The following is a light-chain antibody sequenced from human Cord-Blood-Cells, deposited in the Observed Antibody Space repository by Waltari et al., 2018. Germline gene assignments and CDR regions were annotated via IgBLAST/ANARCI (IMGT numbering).Light chain of an antibody. CDR3: SSYTSSSTPVI. J-gene: IGLJ2*01. CDR2: DVS. CDR1: SRDVGGYHY. V-gene: IGLV2-14*01. Sequence: QSALTQPAPVSGSPGQSITISCTGTSRDVGGYHYVSWYQQHPGKAPKLMIYDVSNRPSGVSNRCSGSKSGNTASLTISGLQAEDEADYYCSSYTSSSTPVIFGGGTKLTVL.